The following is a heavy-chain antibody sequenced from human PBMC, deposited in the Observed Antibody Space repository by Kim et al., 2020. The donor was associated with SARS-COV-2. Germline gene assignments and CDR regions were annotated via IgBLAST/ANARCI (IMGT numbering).Heavy chain of an antibody. J-gene: IGHJ6*02. CDR1: GYTFTSYD. CDR2: MNPNSGNT. Sequence: ASVKVSCKASGYTFTSYDINWVRQATGQGLEWMGWMNPNSGNTGYAQKFQGRVTMTRNTSISTAYMELSSLRSEDTAVYYCARVLSRVGLLGVYYYYGMDVWPRDHGHRLL. D-gene: IGHD2-15*01. V-gene: IGHV1-8*01. CDR3: ARVLSRVGLLGVYYYYGMDV.